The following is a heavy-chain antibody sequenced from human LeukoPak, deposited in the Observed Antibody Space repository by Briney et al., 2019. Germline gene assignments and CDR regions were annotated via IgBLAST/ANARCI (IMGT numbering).Heavy chain of an antibody. J-gene: IGHJ4*02. D-gene: IGHD6-19*01. Sequence: SETLSLTCAVYGGSFSSYYWSWIRQPPGKGLEWIGYMYYSGSTNYNPSLKSRVTISVETSKNQFSLKLSSVTAADTAVYYCARSSEWPFFDYWGQGTLVTVSS. CDR2: MYYSGST. CDR1: GGSFSSYY. V-gene: IGHV4-59*01. CDR3: ARSSEWPFFDY.